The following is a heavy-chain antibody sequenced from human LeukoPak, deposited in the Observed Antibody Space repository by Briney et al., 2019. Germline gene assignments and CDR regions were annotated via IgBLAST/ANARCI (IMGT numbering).Heavy chain of an antibody. CDR3: AREYCRGGSCFSAY. J-gene: IGHJ4*02. D-gene: IGHD2-15*01. Sequence: SETLSLTCTVSGGSISSYFWSWIRQPPGKGLEWNGYIYYSGSTNYNPSLKSRVTISVDTSKNQFSLKLSSVTAADTAVYYCAREYCRGGSCFSAYWGQGTLVTVSS. CDR1: GGSISSYF. V-gene: IGHV4-59*12. CDR2: IYYSGST.